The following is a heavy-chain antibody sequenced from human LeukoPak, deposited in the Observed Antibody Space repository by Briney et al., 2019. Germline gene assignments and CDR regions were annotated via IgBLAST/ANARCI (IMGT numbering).Heavy chain of an antibody. J-gene: IGHJ4*02. CDR1: GFTFSSYW. CDR2: INGDGSDT. V-gene: IGHV3-74*01. D-gene: IGHD1-26*01. Sequence: GGSLRLPCAASGFTFSSYWMHWVRQPPGKGLVWVSHINGDGSDTNYADSVKGRITISRDDAKNTLYLQMNSLGAEDTAVYYCAREVGSTDYWGQGTLVTVSS. CDR3: AREVGSTDY.